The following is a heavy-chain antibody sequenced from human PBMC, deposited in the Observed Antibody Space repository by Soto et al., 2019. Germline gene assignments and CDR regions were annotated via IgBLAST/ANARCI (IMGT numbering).Heavy chain of an antibody. V-gene: IGHV1-18*01. CDR3: ASDSPPPRE. CDR1: GYTFTSYH. J-gene: IGHJ4*02. CDR2: ISAYNGNT. Sequence: QVQLVQSGAEVKKPGASVKVSCKACGYTFTSYHITWVRQAPGQGLEWMGWISAYNGNTNYAQKLQGRVTMTTDTTTRTAYRELRSLRSDDAAVYYCASDSPPPREWGQGTLVTVSS.